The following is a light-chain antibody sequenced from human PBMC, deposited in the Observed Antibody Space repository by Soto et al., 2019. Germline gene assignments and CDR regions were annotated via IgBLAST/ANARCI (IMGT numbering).Light chain of an antibody. J-gene: IGLJ3*02. V-gene: IGLV6-57*04. CDR1: SGSIASNY. Sequence: NFMLTQPHSVSESPGKTVTISCTRSSGSIASNYVQWYQQRPGCAPTTVIPEDNQRASGVPDRFSGSIDSSSNSASLTISGLKSEDEADYYCQSYDSTNRVFGGGTKLTVL. CDR3: QSYDSTNRV. CDR2: EDN.